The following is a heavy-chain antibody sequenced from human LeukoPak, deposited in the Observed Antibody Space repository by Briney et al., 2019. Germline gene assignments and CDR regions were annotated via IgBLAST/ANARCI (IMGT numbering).Heavy chain of an antibody. Sequence: SQTLSLTCTVSGASIGSDEYYWSWIRQVPGKGLGWIGYVHNSGTTFYNPSLKSRVIISVDTSKDQFSLRLDSVTAADTAVYFCARGGVIILRTIYDYFDYWGQGTLISVST. J-gene: IGHJ4*02. D-gene: IGHD3-3*01. CDR1: GASIGSDEYY. V-gene: IGHV4-31*03. CDR3: ARGGVIILRTIYDYFDY. CDR2: VHNSGTT.